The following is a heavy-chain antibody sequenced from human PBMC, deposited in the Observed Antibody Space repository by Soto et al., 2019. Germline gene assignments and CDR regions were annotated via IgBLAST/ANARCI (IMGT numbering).Heavy chain of an antibody. J-gene: IGHJ3*02. CDR3: ARVDCSGGSCYSFRGLHLGDPPLPDAFDI. Sequence: SETLSLTCTVSGGSISSYYWSWIRQPPGKGLEWIGYIYYSGSTNYNPSLKSRITISVDTSKNQFSLKLSSVTAADTAVYYCARVDCSGGSCYSFRGLHLGDPPLPDAFDIWGQGTMVTVSS. CDR2: IYYSGST. D-gene: IGHD2-15*01. V-gene: IGHV4-59*01. CDR1: GGSISSYY.